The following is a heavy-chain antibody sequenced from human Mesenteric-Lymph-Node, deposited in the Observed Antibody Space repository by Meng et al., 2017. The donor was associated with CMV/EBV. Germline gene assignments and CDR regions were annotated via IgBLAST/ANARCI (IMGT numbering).Heavy chain of an antibody. CDR1: GFSLSTSGMR. CDR2: IDWDDDK. V-gene: IGHV2-70*12. Sequence: SGPTLVKPTQTLTLTCTFSGFSLSTSGMRASWIRQPPGKALEWLARIDWDDDKFYSTSLKTRLTISKDTSKNQVVLTMTNMDPVDTATYYCAHRPGPRGWFDSWGQGILVTVSS. CDR3: AHRPGPRGWFDS. J-gene: IGHJ5*01.